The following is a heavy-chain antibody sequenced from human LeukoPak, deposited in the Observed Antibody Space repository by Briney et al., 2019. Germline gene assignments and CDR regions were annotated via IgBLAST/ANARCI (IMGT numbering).Heavy chain of an antibody. CDR1: GFTFSSFA. V-gene: IGHV3-23*01. Sequence: GGSLRLSCAASGFTFSSFATSWVRQAPGKGLEWVSGISASGGSTYYADSVKGRFTISRDNSKNTLYLQMNSLRAEDTAVYYCARDHGYAFDYWGQGTLVTVSS. J-gene: IGHJ4*02. D-gene: IGHD5-12*01. CDR2: ISASGGST. CDR3: ARDHGYAFDY.